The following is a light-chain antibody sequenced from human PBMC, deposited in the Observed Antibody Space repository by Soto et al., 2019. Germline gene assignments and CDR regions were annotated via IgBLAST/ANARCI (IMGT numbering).Light chain of an antibody. CDR2: DAS. V-gene: IGKV3-11*01. Sequence: IVLAESPASRALSRGGRATLSCRASQSVSSSLAWYQQKPGQAPRLLIFDASNRATAIPARFSGSGSGTDFTLTSSSVEPEDSAVYSCQQRGSWPITFGQGTRLEIK. CDR3: QQRGSWPIT. J-gene: IGKJ5*01. CDR1: QSVSSS.